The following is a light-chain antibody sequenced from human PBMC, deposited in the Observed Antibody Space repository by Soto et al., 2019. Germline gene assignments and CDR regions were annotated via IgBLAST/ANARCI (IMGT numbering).Light chain of an antibody. Sequence: QSVLTQSSSASASLGSAVKVTCTLSSGHSSYIIAWHQQQPGKAPRYLMKVESSGTYKKGSGVPDRFSGSSSGADRYLTISNLQFEDEADYYCETWDSTSWVFAGGTKVTVL. CDR1: SGHSSYI. V-gene: IGLV4-60*02. CDR3: ETWDSTSWV. CDR2: VESSGTY. J-gene: IGLJ3*02.